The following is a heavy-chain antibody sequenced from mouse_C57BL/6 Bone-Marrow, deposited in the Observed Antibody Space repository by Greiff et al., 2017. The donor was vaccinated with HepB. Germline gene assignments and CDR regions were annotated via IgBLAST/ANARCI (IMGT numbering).Heavy chain of an antibody. J-gene: IGHJ2*01. Sequence: VQLQQSGAELARPGASVKLSCKASGYTFTSYGISWVKQRTGQGLEWIGEIYPRSGNTYYNEKFKGKATLTADKSSSTAYMELRSLTSEDSAVYFCARSGSSLGYFDYWGQGTTLTVSS. CDR3: ARSGSSLGYFDY. CDR2: IYPRSGNT. CDR1: GYTFTSYG. D-gene: IGHD1-1*01. V-gene: IGHV1-81*01.